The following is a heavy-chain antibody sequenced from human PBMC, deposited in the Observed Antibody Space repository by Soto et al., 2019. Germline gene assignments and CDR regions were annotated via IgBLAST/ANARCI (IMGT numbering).Heavy chain of an antibody. J-gene: IGHJ4*02. Sequence: GGSLRLSCAASGFTFDDYAMHWVRQAPGKGLEWVSGISWNSGSIGYADSVKGRFTISRDNAKNSLYLQMNSLRAEDTALYYCAKDKDYYGSGSMWGWGQGTLVTVSS. CDR3: AKDKDYYGSGSMWG. D-gene: IGHD3-10*01. V-gene: IGHV3-9*01. CDR2: ISWNSGSI. CDR1: GFTFDDYA.